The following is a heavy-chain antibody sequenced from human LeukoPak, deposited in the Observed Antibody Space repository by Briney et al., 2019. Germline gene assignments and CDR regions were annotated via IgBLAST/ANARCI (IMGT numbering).Heavy chain of an antibody. CDR2: MYYSGST. CDR3: ARGYCSSSNCYKGWLDP. V-gene: IGHV4-59*01. D-gene: IGHD2-2*02. Sequence: SETLSLTCTVSGGSISSYYWSWIRQPPGKGLEWIGYMYYSGSTDYNPSLKSRVTISVDTSKNQFSLKLSSLTAADTAVYYCARGYCSSSNCYKGWLDPWGQGTLVTVSS. J-gene: IGHJ5*02. CDR1: GGSISSYY.